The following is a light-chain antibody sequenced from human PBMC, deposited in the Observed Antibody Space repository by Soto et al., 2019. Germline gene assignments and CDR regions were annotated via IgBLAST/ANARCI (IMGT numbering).Light chain of an antibody. Sequence: QSALTQPASVSGSPGQSITISCTGTSSDVSRYNYVSWYQHHPGKAPKLMIYEVSDRPSGVSNRFSGSKSGNTATLTISGLQPEDEADYYCTSYTTTSAVVFGGGTKVTVL. CDR2: EVS. V-gene: IGLV2-14*01. CDR1: SSDVSRYNY. CDR3: TSYTTTSAVV. J-gene: IGLJ2*01.